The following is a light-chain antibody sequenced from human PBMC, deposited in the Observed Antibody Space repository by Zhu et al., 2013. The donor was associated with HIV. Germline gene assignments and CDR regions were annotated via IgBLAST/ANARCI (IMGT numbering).Light chain of an antibody. CDR3: QQRSNWPPLT. CDR2: DTF. J-gene: IGKJ4*01. Sequence: EIVLTQSPATLSLSPGERATLSCRASQNIGYFLAWYQQKPGQAPRLLIYDTFNRATDIPARFSGSGSGTDFTLTISSLEPEDFAVYYCQQRSNWPPLTFGGGTKVEIK. CDR1: QNIGYF. V-gene: IGKV3-11*01.